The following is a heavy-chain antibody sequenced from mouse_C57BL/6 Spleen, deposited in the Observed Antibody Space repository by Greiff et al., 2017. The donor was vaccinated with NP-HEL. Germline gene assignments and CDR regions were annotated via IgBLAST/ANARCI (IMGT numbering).Heavy chain of an antibody. V-gene: IGHV1-55*01. D-gene: IGHD1-1*01. Sequence: QVQLQQPGAELVKPGASVKMSCKASGYTFTSYWITWVKQRPGQGLEWIGDIYPGSGSTNYNEKFKSKATLTVDTSSSTAYMQLSSLTSEDSAVYYCARGPPNYYGSSYVSYWYFDVWGTGTTVTVSS. CDR3: ARGPPNYYGSSYVSYWYFDV. J-gene: IGHJ1*03. CDR1: GYTFTSYW. CDR2: IYPGSGST.